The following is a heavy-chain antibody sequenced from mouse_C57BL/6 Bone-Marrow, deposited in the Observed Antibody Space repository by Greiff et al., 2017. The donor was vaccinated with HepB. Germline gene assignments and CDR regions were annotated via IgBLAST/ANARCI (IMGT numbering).Heavy chain of an antibody. V-gene: IGHV3-6*01. Sequence: EVKLKESGPGLVKPSQSLSLTCSVTGYSITSGYYWNWIRQFPGNKLEWMGYISYDGSNNYNPSLKNRISITRDTSKNQFFLKLNSVTTEDTATYYCARAPTGAMDYWGQGTSVTVSS. J-gene: IGHJ4*01. CDR2: ISYDGSN. CDR1: GYSITSGYY. CDR3: ARAPTGAMDY.